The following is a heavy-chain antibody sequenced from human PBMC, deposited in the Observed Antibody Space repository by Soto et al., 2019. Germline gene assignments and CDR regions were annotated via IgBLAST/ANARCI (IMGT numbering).Heavy chain of an antibody. D-gene: IGHD3-9*01. J-gene: IGHJ4*02. CDR3: ARDEGGYDILTGYYKPHHFDY. Sequence: QVHLEQSGAEVKKPGDSVKVSCKASGYTFTHFYITWVRQAPGQGLEWMGAISPHNFNTNFAQKFQGRVSLTTDTSTNTAYMELRSLTSDDTAVSYSARDEGGYDILTGYYKPHHFDYWGQGVLVTVSS. V-gene: IGHV1-18*01. CDR2: ISPHNFNT. CDR1: GYTFTHFY.